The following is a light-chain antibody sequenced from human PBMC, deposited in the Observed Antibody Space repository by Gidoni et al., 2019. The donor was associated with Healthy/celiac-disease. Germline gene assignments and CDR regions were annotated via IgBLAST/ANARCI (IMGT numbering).Light chain of an antibody. CDR2: GAS. Sequence: EIVMTQSPATLSVSPGERATISCRASQSVSSNLAWYQQKPGQAPRLLIYGASSRATGIPARFSGSGSGTDFTLTISSLQSEDFAVYYCQQYNSWPRTFGQGTKVEIK. J-gene: IGKJ1*01. CDR3: QQYNSWPRT. V-gene: IGKV3-15*01. CDR1: QSVSSN.